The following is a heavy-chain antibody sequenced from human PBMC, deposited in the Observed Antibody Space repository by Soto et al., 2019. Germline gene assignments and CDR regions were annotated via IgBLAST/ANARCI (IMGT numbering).Heavy chain of an antibody. Sequence: SETLSLTCTVSGGSISSYYWSWIRQPPGKGLEWIGYIYYSGSTNYNPSLKSRVTISVDTSKNQFSLKLSSVTAADTAVYYCARGHSSGWYGDYWGQGTLVTVSS. J-gene: IGHJ4*02. V-gene: IGHV4-59*08. CDR3: ARGHSSGWYGDY. CDR1: GGSISSYY. D-gene: IGHD6-19*01. CDR2: IYYSGST.